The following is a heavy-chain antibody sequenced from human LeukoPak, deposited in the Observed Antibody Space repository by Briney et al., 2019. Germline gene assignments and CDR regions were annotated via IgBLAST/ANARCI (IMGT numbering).Heavy chain of an antibody. V-gene: IGHV3-23*01. CDR1: GFTFSSYA. D-gene: IGHD2-2*01. CDR2: ISGSGGST. Sequence: TGXSLRLSCAASGFTFSSYAMSWVRQAPGKGLEWVSAISGSGGSTYYADSVKGRFTIYRDNYKKTLYLQMNSLRAEDTAVYYCAKASYQLPQFDYWGQGTLVTVSS. CDR3: AKASYQLPQFDY. J-gene: IGHJ4*02.